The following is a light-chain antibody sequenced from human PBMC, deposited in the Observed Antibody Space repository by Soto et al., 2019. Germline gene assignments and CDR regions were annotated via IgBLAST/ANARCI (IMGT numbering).Light chain of an antibody. Sequence: DIQMTQSPSSLSASVGDRVTITCRASQSISSYLNWYQQKPGKAPKLLIYAASSLQSGVPSRFSGSGSGTDFTLTISSLQPEDFATYYCHQSYSALLTFGGGTMVEIK. CDR2: AAS. V-gene: IGKV1-39*01. CDR1: QSISSY. J-gene: IGKJ4*01. CDR3: HQSYSALLT.